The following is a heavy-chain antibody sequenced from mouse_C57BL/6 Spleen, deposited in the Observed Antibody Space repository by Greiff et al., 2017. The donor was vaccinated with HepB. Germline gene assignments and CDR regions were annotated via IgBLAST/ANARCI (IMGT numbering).Heavy chain of an antibody. V-gene: IGHV1-50*01. D-gene: IGHD2-4*01. CDR3: ARRGIYYDYDWYFDV. CDR2: IDPSDSYT. J-gene: IGHJ1*03. Sequence: QVQLKQPGAELVKPGASVKLSCKASGYTFTSYWMQWVKQRPGQGLEWIGEIDPSDSYTNYNQKFKGKATLTVDTSSSTAYMQLSSLTSEDSAVYYCARRGIYYDYDWYFDVWGTGTTVTVSS. CDR1: GYTFTSYW.